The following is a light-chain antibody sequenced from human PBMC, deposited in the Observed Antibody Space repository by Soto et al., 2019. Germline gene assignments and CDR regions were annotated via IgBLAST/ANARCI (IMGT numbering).Light chain of an antibody. J-gene: IGKJ3*01. CDR3: QQYGRSPFT. Sequence: EIVLTQSPGTLSLSPGERATLSCRASQSVSYYLAWYPQKPGQAPRILIYDASSRETGVPDRFSGSGAGTDCTRTISRLEPEDVEVYYCQQYGRSPFTFGPGTKVDIK. CDR2: DAS. V-gene: IGKV3-20*01. CDR1: QSVSYY.